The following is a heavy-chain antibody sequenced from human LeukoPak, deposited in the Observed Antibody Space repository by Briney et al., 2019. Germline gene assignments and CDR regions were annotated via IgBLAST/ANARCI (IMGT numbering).Heavy chain of an antibody. CDR2: IIPIFGTA. Sequence: ASVKVSCKASGGTFSSYASSWVRQAPGQGLEWMGGIIPIFGTANYAQKFQGRVTITTDESTSTAYMELSSLRSEDTAVYYCARGTCSSTSCYTDNWFDPWGQGTLVTVSS. V-gene: IGHV1-69*05. D-gene: IGHD2-2*02. J-gene: IGHJ5*02. CDR3: ARGTCSSTSCYTDNWFDP. CDR1: GGTFSSYA.